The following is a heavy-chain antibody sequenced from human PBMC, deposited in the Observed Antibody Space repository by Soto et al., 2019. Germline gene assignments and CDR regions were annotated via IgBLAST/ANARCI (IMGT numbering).Heavy chain of an antibody. CDR3: APHVYCSGGSCQYDAFAI. CDR1: GITFSNYM. J-gene: IGHJ3*02. D-gene: IGHD2-15*01. CDR2: ITAGGDGT. V-gene: IGHV3-23*01. Sequence: EVQVLESGGGLVQPGGSLRLSCEASGITFSNYMMTWIRQAPGKGLEWVSTITAGGDGTYYADSVKGRFTMSRETYKNTLYLQMNSLRAEDTAVYYCAPHVYCSGGSCQYDAFAIRGQGKMVTVSS.